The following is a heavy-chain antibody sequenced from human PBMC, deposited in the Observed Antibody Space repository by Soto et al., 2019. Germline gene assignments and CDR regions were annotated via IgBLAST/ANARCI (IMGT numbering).Heavy chain of an antibody. CDR1: GGSISSGGYS. V-gene: IGHV4-30-2*01. Sequence: PSETLSLTCAVSGGSISSGGYSWGWIRQPPGKGLEWIGYIYHSVSTYYNPSLKSRVTISVDRSKNQFSLRLSSVTAADTAVYYCARVPDYSGQGTLVTVSS. CDR2: IYHSVST. J-gene: IGHJ4*02. CDR3: ARVPDY.